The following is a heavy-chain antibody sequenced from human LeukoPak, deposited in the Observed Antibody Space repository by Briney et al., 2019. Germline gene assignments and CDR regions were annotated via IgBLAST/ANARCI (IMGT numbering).Heavy chain of an antibody. J-gene: IGHJ4*02. D-gene: IGHD3-22*01. CDR2: IYYSGST. CDR3: AREGRDPIYYDSSGYLDY. Sequence: SETLSLTCAVYGGSFSGYYWSWIRQPPGKGLEWIGSIYYSGSTYYNPSLKSRVTISVDTSKNQFSLKLSSVTAADTAVYYCAREGRDPIYYDSSGYLDYWGQGTLVTVSS. V-gene: IGHV4-34*01. CDR1: GGSFSGYY.